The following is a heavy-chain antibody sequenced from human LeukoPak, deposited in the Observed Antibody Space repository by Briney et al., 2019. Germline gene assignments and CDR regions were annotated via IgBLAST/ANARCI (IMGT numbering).Heavy chain of an antibody. J-gene: IGHJ6*03. CDR1: GFNFDDYN. CDR3: AKEKCLRRYYYYYIDV. Sequence: GGSLRLSCAASGFNFDDYNMHWVRQAPGKGLEWVSLITWNGDSTYYADSVEGRFTISRDNSKNSLYLQMNSLRTEDTALYFCAKEKCLRRYYYYYIDVWGKGTTVTVSS. V-gene: IGHV3-43*01. CDR2: ITWNGDST. D-gene: IGHD5/OR15-5a*01.